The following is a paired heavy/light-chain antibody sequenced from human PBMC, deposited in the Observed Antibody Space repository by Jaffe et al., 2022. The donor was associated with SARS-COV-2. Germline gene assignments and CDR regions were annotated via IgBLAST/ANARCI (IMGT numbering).Heavy chain of an antibody. J-gene: IGHJ6*03. CDR1: GFSLSTTGVG. CDR2: IYWDDDK. D-gene: IGHD4-17*01. Sequence: QITLKESGPTLVKPTQNLTLTCTFSGFSLSTTGVGVGWIRQPPRKALDWLALIYWDDDKRYSPSLKSRLTITKDTSKNQVVLTMTNMDPVDTATYYCAHIKRAGSVTIGLHYYYYMDVWGKGTTVTVSS. V-gene: IGHV2-5*02. CDR3: AHIKRAGSVTIGLHYYYYMDV.
Light chain of an antibody. Sequence: DIQMTQSPSTLSASVGDRVTITCRASQSIGDWLAWYQQKPGKAPQLLIYKASSLESGVPSRFSGSGSGTEFTLTISSLQPDDFATYYCQQYNFYSGCTFGQGTKLEI. CDR1: QSIGDW. J-gene: IGKJ2*02. V-gene: IGKV1-5*03. CDR3: QQYNFYSGCT. CDR2: KAS.